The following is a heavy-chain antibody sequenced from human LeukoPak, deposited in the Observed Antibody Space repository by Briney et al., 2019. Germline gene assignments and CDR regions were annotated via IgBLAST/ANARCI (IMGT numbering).Heavy chain of an antibody. V-gene: IGHV3-21*01. J-gene: IGHJ4*02. CDR1: GFTFSSYS. CDR3: ARSPHSGYDLEGDY. D-gene: IGHD5-12*01. Sequence: GGSLRLSCAASGFTFSSYSMNWARQAPGKGLEWVSSITSSSSYIYYADSVKGRFTISRDNAKNSLYLQMNSLRAEDTAVYYCARSPHSGYDLEGDYWGQGTLVTVSS. CDR2: ITSSSSYI.